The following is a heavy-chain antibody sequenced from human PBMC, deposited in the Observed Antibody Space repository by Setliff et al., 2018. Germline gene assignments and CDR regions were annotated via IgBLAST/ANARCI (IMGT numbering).Heavy chain of an antibody. CDR3: VRVGREYGDSGGFDAFSV. CDR1: GGSISSYY. CDR2: INHSGST. D-gene: IGHD4-17*01. V-gene: IGHV4-59*12. Sequence: PSETLSLTCTVSGGSISSYYWSWIRQPAGKGLEWIGEINHSGSTNYNPSLKSRVTISVDMSKNLFFLKISSLTTMDTAVYYCVRVGREYGDSGGFDAFSVWGQGREVTVSS. J-gene: IGHJ3*01.